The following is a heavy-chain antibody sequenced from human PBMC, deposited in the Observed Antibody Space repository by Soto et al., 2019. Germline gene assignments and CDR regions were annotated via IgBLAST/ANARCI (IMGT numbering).Heavy chain of an antibody. J-gene: IGHJ4*02. V-gene: IGHV3-15*07. CDR1: GFSITNTW. D-gene: IGHD3-3*01. CDR2: VKSKADGGTA. Sequence: EVQLVESGGGLVQPGGSLRLSCAASGFSITNTWMHWVRQAPGKGLEWVGRVKSKADGGTADYAAPVKGRFTVSRDDSKNPQYLQIHSLKMEDTAVYYCNSYPDFWGGHTPLWGQGTLVTVSS. CDR3: NSYPDFWGGHTPL.